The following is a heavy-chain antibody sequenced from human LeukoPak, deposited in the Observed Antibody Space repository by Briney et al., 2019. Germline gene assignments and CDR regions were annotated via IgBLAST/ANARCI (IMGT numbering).Heavy chain of an antibody. CDR1: GFTFSSYA. CDR2: IGTGTLK. J-gene: IGHJ5*02. Sequence: GGSLRLSCAASGFTFSSYAMSWVRQAPGKGLEWVSFIGTGTLKSYADSVKGRFTISRDNAKNSLYLQMNSLRAEDTAVYYCSTDYTHGGTWGQGTLVTVSS. CDR3: STDYTHGGT. V-gene: IGHV3-48*04. D-gene: IGHD3-16*01.